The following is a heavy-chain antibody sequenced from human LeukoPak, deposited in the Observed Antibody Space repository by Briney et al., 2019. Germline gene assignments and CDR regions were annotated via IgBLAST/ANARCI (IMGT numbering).Heavy chain of an antibody. CDR2: INHGGST. Sequence: SETLSLTCAVYGGSFSGYYWSWIRQPPGKGLEWIGEINHGGSTNYNPSLKSRVTISVDTSKNQFSLKLSSVTAADTAVYYCARSTPYYYDSSGYYYRTPFDYWGQGTLVTVSS. J-gene: IGHJ4*02. CDR1: GGSFSGYY. CDR3: ARSTPYYYDSSGYYYRTPFDY. D-gene: IGHD3-22*01. V-gene: IGHV4-34*01.